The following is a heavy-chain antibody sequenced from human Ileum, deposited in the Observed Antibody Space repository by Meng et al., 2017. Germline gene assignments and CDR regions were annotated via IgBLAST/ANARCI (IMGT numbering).Heavy chain of an antibody. V-gene: IGHV4-31*03. Sequence: LRQPGRGRGKLSPTLSLSCTVSGASLHSGGYYSSWIRPQPGKGLEWIGYIYYSGTAYYNPSLKSRASISLDTSKNQFSRQLSSVTAADTAVYYCARVLTAGPFDFWGQGMLVTVSS. CDR3: ARVLTAGPFDF. CDR2: IYYSGTA. CDR1: GASLHSGGYY. J-gene: IGHJ4*02. D-gene: IGHD5-18*01.